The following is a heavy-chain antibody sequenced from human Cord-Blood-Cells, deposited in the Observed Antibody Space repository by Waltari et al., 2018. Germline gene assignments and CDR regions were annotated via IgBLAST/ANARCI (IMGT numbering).Heavy chain of an antibody. CDR1: GFTFSNAW. V-gene: IGHV3-15*01. Sequence: EVQLVESGGGLVKPGGSLRLSCAASGFTFSNAWMSWVRQAPGKGLEWVGRIKSKTDGGKTDYAAPVKGRFTISRDDSKNTLYLQMNSLKTEDTAVYYCTTDGNYGYWGQGTLVTVSS. CDR2: IKSKTDGGKT. J-gene: IGHJ4*02. CDR3: TTDGNYGY. D-gene: IGHD1-7*01.